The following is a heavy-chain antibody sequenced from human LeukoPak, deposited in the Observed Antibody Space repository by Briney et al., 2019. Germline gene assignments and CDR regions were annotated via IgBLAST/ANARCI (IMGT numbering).Heavy chain of an antibody. Sequence: GGSLRLSCAASGFTFSSYSMNWVRQAPGKGLEWVSPISSSSSYIYYADSVKGRFTISRDNAKNSLYLQMNSLRAEDTAVYYCARDVGITARTEYFQHWGQGTLVTVSS. CDR1: GFTFSSYS. CDR3: ARDVGITARTEYFQH. CDR2: ISSSSSYI. D-gene: IGHD6-6*01. J-gene: IGHJ1*01. V-gene: IGHV3-21*01.